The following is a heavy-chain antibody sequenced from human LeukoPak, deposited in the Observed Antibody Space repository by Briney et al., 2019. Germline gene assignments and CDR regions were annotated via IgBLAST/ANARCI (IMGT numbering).Heavy chain of an antibody. CDR1: GGSISSYY. D-gene: IGHD3-10*01. CDR3: ANNYYGSGSYYTS. J-gene: IGHJ4*02. Sequence: SETLSLTCTVSGGSISSYYWSWIRQPPGKGLEWIGYIYYSGGTNYNPSLKSRVTISVDTSKNQFSLKLSSVTAAHTAVYYCANNYYGSGSYYTSWGQGTLVTVSS. V-gene: IGHV4-59*01. CDR2: IYYSGGT.